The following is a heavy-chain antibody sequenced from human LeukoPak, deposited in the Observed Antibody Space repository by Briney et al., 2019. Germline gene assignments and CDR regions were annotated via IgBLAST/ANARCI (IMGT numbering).Heavy chain of an antibody. CDR3: ARAGDYAAAGFDY. CDR2: INSDGSST. J-gene: IGHJ4*01. D-gene: IGHD4-17*01. CDR1: GFTFSSYW. V-gene: IGHV3-74*01. Sequence: GGSLRLSCAASGFTFSSYWMHWVHQAPGKGLVWVSRINSDGSSTSYADSVKGRFTISRDNAKNSVFLQMNSLRAEDTAVYYCARAGDYAAAGFDYWGHGTLVTVSS.